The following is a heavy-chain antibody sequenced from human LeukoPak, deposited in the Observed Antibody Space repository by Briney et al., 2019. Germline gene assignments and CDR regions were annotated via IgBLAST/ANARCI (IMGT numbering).Heavy chain of an antibody. CDR2: INHGGST. J-gene: IGHJ3*02. V-gene: IGHV4-34*01. CDR3: ARDWPYYYDGSAYYNAFDI. Sequence: PSETLSLTCAVYGESFSGYYWCWIRQPPGKGLEWIGEINHGGSTKYTPSLTGRVTISVDTSKNQFSLNLSSVTAADTALYYCARDWPYYYDGSAYYNAFDIWGQGTMVTVSS. CDR1: GESFSGYY. D-gene: IGHD3-22*01.